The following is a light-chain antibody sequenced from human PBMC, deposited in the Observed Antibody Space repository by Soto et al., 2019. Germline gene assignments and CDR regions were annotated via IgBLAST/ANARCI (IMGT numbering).Light chain of an antibody. Sequence: QSALTQPPSASGSPGQSVSISCTGSSSDVGNFYYVSWYQQHPGKAPKLMIYEVTKRPSGVPDRFSGSKSGNTASLTISGLQAEDEADYYCSSFTSTSTLVFGTGTKLTVL. CDR1: SSDVGNFYY. CDR3: SSFTSTSTLV. J-gene: IGLJ1*01. CDR2: EVT. V-gene: IGLV2-8*01.